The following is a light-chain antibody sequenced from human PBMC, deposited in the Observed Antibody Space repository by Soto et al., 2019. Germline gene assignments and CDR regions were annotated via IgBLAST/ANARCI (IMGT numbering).Light chain of an antibody. V-gene: IGKV1-39*01. J-gene: IGKJ1*01. CDR1: QSISSY. Sequence: DIQMTQSPSSLSASVGDRVTITCRASQSISSYLIWYQQKPGKAPKLLIYSASSLQSGVPSRFSGSGSGTDFTLIISSLQPEDFATYYCQQSYRPPWTFGQVTKVEIK. CDR3: QQSYRPPWT. CDR2: SAS.